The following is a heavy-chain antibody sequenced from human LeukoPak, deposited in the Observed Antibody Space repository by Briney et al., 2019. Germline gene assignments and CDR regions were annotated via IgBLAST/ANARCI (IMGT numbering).Heavy chain of an antibody. J-gene: IGHJ6*03. CDR3: ARDSDYYYYMDV. CDR2: INPNSGGT. Sequence: ASVKVSCKASGYIFTTYAMNWARQAPGQGLEWMGWINPNSGGTNYAQKFQGRVTMTRDTSISTAYMELSRLRSDDTAVYYCARDSDYYYYMDVWGKGTTVTVSS. V-gene: IGHV1-2*02. CDR1: GYIFTTYA. D-gene: IGHD3-10*01.